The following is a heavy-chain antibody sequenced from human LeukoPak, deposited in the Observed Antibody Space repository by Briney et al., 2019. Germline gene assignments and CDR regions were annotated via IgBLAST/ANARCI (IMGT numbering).Heavy chain of an antibody. D-gene: IGHD6-19*01. CDR2: IHHSGSS. V-gene: IGHV4-4*02. J-gene: IGHJ4*02. Sequence: SETLSLTCGVSGDSVSGSFWWCLVRQPPHKGLEWIGEIHHSGSSNYNPSLESRVIISRDGSKNLLSLELSSVTAADTAVYYCARHSGWYFGYWGQGTLVTVSS. CDR3: ARHSGWYFGY. CDR1: GDSVSGSFW.